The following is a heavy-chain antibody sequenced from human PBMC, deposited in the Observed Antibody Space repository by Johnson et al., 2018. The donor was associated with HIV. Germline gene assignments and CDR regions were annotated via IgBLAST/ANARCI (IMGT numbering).Heavy chain of an antibody. Sequence: VQLVESGGGLVQPGGSLRLSCAASGFTFSSYAMSWVRQAPGKGLEWVSAISGSGGSTYYADSVKGRFTISRDNSKNTLYLQMNSLKTEDSAVYYCTTGRPSSAAFDIWGQGTMVTVSS. J-gene: IGHJ3*02. CDR1: GFTFSSYA. V-gene: IGHV3-23*04. CDR2: ISGSGGST. CDR3: TTGRPSSAAFDI.